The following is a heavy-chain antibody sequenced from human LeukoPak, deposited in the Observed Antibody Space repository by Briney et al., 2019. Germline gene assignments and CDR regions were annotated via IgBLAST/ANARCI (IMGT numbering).Heavy chain of an antibody. V-gene: IGHV3-21*01. CDR2: ISSSSSYI. Sequence: GGSLRLSCASSGFTFSSYSMNWVGQAPGQGLEWVSSISSSSSYIYYADSVKGRFTISRDNAKNSLYLQMNSLRAEDTAVYYCAGPVWGYARSYYWGQGTLVTVSS. CDR3: AGPVWGYARSYY. D-gene: IGHD5-18*01. J-gene: IGHJ4*02. CDR1: GFTFSSYS.